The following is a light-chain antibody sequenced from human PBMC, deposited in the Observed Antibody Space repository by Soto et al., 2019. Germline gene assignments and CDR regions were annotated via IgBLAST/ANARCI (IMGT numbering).Light chain of an antibody. CDR3: QQSFSTPRT. CDR2: AAS. Sequence: DIQMTQSPSSLSASVGDRGTISCRASQTINTYVNWYLQKPGKAPKLLIYAASSLHSGVPSRFSGSGSGTYFTLTISSLQPEAFATYYCQQSFSTPRTFGQVTKVELK. V-gene: IGKV1-39*01. CDR1: QTINTY. J-gene: IGKJ1*01.